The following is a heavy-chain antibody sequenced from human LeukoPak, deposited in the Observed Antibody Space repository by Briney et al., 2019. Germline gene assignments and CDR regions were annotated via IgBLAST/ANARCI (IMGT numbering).Heavy chain of an antibody. CDR1: GYTFTSYG. CDR2: SSTYNGNT. CDR3: ARAGSGYTSPSDY. Sequence: GASVKVSCKASGYTFTSYGISWVRQAPRQGLEWMGWSSTYNGNTNYAQNLQGRVTMTTDTSTSTAYMELRSLRSDDTAVYYCARAGSGYTSPSDYWGQGTLVTVSS. V-gene: IGHV1-18*01. D-gene: IGHD6-13*01. J-gene: IGHJ4*02.